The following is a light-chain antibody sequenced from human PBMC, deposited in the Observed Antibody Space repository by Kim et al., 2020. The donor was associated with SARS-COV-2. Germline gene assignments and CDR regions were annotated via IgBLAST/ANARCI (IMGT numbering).Light chain of an antibody. CDR2: GKN. CDR3: NSRDSIDNVV. J-gene: IGLJ2*01. V-gene: IGLV3-19*01. CDR1: SLRSYY. Sequence: SSELTQDPAVSVALGQTVRITCQGDSLRSYYATWYQQKPGQAPIVVIYGKNNRPSGIPDRFSGSSSGNTASLTITGTQAGDAADYYCNSRDSIDNVVFDG.